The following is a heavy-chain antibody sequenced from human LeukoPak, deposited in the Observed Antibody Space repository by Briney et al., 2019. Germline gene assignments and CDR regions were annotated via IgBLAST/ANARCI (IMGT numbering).Heavy chain of an antibody. Sequence: GGSLRLSCAASGFTFSSYAMTWVRQAPGKGLEWVSLTSGSGGSTYYADSVKGRFTISRDNSKNTLFLQMSSLRAEDTAVYYCAKADGFYGDYVDYWGQGTLVTVSS. CDR3: AKADGFYGDYVDY. V-gene: IGHV3-23*01. CDR1: GFTFSSYA. CDR2: TSGSGGST. D-gene: IGHD4-17*01. J-gene: IGHJ4*02.